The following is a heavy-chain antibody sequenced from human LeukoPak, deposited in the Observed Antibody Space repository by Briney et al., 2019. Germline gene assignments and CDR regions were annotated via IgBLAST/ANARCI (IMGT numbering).Heavy chain of an antibody. Sequence: SETLSLTCAVYGGSFSGYYWSWIRQPPGKGLEWIGEINHSGSTSYNPSLKSRVTISLDASKNQFSLKLSSVTAAGTAVYYCARISSIAARLVDYWGQGTLVTVSS. CDR1: GGSFSGYY. V-gene: IGHV4-34*01. CDR2: INHSGST. D-gene: IGHD6-6*01. CDR3: ARISSIAARLVDY. J-gene: IGHJ4*02.